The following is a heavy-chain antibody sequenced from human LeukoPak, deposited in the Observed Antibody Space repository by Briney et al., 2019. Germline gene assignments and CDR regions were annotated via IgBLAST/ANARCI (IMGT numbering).Heavy chain of an antibody. Sequence: ASVKVSCKASGYTFTGYGISWVRQAPGQGLEWMGWISTYNGHTNYAQKLQGRVTMTTDTSTSTVYMEVRSLRSDDTAVYYCARGDYYDSSGYYEDDAFDIWGQGTMVTVSS. CDR1: GYTFTGYG. V-gene: IGHV1-18*01. CDR3: ARGDYYDSSGYYEDDAFDI. J-gene: IGHJ3*02. CDR2: ISTYNGHT. D-gene: IGHD3-22*01.